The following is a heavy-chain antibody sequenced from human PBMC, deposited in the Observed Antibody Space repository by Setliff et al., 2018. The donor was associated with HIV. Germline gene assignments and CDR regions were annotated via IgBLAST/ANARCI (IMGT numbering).Heavy chain of an antibody. CDR3: ATGLIMAPDY. Sequence: SETLSLTCAVYGESFNTYFWSWIRKPPGQGLEWIGQINHSGSNNYNPSLRSRVTISIGTSKNQFSLKLSSVNAADTAVYYCATGLIMAPDYWCQGSLVTVSS. CDR1: GESFNTYF. D-gene: IGHD2-8*01. J-gene: IGHJ4*02. CDR2: INHSGSN. V-gene: IGHV4-34*01.